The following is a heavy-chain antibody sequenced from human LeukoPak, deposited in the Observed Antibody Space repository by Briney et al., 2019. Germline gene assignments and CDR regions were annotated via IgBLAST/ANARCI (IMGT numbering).Heavy chain of an antibody. Sequence: GGSLRLSCAASGFTFSSYAMSWVRQAPGKGLEWVSSISSSSSYIYYADSVKGRFTISRDNAKNSLYLQMNSLRAEDTAVYYCARHAASPYDFWSGYYTDYYYYMDVWGKGTTVTVSS. CDR1: GFTFSSYA. D-gene: IGHD3-3*01. V-gene: IGHV3-21*01. J-gene: IGHJ6*03. CDR2: ISSSSSYI. CDR3: ARHAASPYDFWSGYYTDYYYYMDV.